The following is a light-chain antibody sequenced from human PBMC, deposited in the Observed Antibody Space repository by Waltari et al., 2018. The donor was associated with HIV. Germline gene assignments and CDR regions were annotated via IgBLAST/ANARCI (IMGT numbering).Light chain of an antibody. CDR3: QSFDSGLSGSV. CDR2: GNT. V-gene: IGLV1-40*01. CDR1: SSNIGAGFD. J-gene: IGLJ2*01. Sequence: QSVLTQPPSVSGAPGQRVTISCTGSSSNIGAGFDVHWYQQFPGTAPQLLTYGNTRRPSGVPDRFSGSKSGTSTSLAITGLQAEDEADYYCQSFDSGLSGSVFGGGTKVTVL.